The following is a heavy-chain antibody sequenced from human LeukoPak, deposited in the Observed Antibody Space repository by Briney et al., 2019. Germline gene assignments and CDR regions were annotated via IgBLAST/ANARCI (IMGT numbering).Heavy chain of an antibody. CDR2: ISYDGSNK. Sequence: GGSLRLSCAASGFTFSSYAMHWVRQAPGKGLEWVAVISYDGSNKYYADSVKGRFTISRDNSKNTLYLQMNSLRAEDTAVYYCAKAANPYSSGYYFDYWGQGTLVTVSS. V-gene: IGHV3-30*04. CDR1: GFTFSSYA. J-gene: IGHJ4*02. D-gene: IGHD3-22*01. CDR3: AKAANPYSSGYYFDY.